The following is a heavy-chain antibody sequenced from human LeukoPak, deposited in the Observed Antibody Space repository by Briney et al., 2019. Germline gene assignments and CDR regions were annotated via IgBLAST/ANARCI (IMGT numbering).Heavy chain of an antibody. Sequence: PSETLSLXCTVSGGSISSYYWSWIRQPPGKGLEWIGYIYYSGSTNYNPSLKSRVTISVDTSKNQFSLKLSSVTAADTAVYYCARVHGSGSQLGAYYFDYWGQGTLVTVSS. J-gene: IGHJ4*02. V-gene: IGHV4-59*01. CDR1: GGSISSYY. CDR3: ARVHGSGSQLGAYYFDY. D-gene: IGHD3-10*01. CDR2: IYYSGST.